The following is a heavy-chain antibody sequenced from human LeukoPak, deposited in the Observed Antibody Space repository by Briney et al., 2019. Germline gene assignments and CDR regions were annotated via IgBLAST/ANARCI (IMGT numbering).Heavy chain of an antibody. CDR1: GYTFTSYG. J-gene: IGHJ4*02. V-gene: IGHV1-18*01. Sequence: ASVKVSCKASGYTFTSYGISWVRQAPGQGLEWMGWISAYNGNTNYAQKLQGRVTMTTDTSTSTAYMELRSLRSDDTGVYYCARADSGSYRGPFDYWGQGTLVTVSS. CDR3: ARADSGSYRGPFDY. CDR2: ISAYNGNT. D-gene: IGHD1-26*01.